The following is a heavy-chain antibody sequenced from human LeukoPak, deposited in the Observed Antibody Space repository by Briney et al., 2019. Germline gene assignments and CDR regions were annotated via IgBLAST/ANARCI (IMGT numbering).Heavy chain of an antibody. Sequence: GASVKVSCKASGYSLTDNYMHWMRQAPGQGLEWMGWINPNSDGTKYAQQFQGGVTMTRDTSISTAYMELSSLRSDDTAVYYCARELVRAAAADYWGQGTLVTVSS. CDR1: GYSLTDNY. J-gene: IGHJ4*02. D-gene: IGHD6-13*01. V-gene: IGHV1-2*02. CDR2: INPNSDGT. CDR3: ARELVRAAAADY.